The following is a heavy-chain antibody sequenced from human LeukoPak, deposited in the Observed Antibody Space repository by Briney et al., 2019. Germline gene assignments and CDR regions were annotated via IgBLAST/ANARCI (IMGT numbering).Heavy chain of an antibody. CDR1: GFTFSGYG. CDR2: ISYDGGNK. D-gene: IGHD3-10*01. Sequence: GGSLRLSCAASGFTFSGYGIHWVRQAPGKGLEWVALISYDGGNKFYADSVRDRFTISRDNSKNTLFLQMNSLRIEDTAVYYCAKVFEVRGARLPKDYWGQGTLVIVSS. J-gene: IGHJ4*02. CDR3: AKVFEVRGARLPKDY. V-gene: IGHV3-30*18.